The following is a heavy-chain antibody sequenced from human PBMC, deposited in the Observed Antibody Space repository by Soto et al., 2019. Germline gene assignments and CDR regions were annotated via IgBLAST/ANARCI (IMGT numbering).Heavy chain of an antibody. CDR2: IFDSGST. J-gene: IGHJ4*02. D-gene: IGHD5-12*01. V-gene: IGHV4-30-4*01. Sequence: SETLSLTCTVSGGSITSGDYFWSWIRQSPGKGLEWIGYIFDSGSTYYTPSLKSRSTISVDTSNNQFSLKLSSVTAADTAVYYCAGGNNGYDANFDYWGQGALVTVSS. CDR3: AGGNNGYDANFDY. CDR1: GGSITSGDYF.